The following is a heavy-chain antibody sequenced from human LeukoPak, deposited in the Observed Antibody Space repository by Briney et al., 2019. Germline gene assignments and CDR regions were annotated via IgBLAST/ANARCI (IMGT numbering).Heavy chain of an antibody. V-gene: IGHV3-30*04. Sequence: GGSLRLSCAASGFIFSKYAMNWVRQAPGKGLEWVAVIGYDGSNEIYADSVKGRFTISRDNSKTKLYLQVNSLRPEDTAVYYCAKVLHCANMTCYSSAFDIWGQGTVVTVSS. CDR2: IGYDGSNE. D-gene: IGHD4/OR15-4a*01. CDR3: AKVLHCANMTCYSSAFDI. CDR1: GFIFSKYA. J-gene: IGHJ3*02.